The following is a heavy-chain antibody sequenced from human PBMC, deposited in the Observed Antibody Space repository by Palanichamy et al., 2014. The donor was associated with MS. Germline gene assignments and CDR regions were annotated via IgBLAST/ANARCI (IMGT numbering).Heavy chain of an antibody. J-gene: IGHJ4*02. Sequence: EVQLVESGGGLVKPGGSLRLSCAASGFTFSSYSVNWVRQAPGKGLEWVSSISSSSSYIYYADSVKGRFTISRDNAKNSLYLQMNSPRAEDTAVYYCARDPDVYSSSWYLDYWGQGTLVTVSS. CDR3: ARDPDVYSSSWYLDY. CDR2: ISSSSSYI. D-gene: IGHD6-13*01. V-gene: IGHV3-21*01. CDR1: GFTFSSYS.